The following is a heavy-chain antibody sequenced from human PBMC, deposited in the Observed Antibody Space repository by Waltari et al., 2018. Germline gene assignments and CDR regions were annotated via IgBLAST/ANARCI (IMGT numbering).Heavy chain of an antibody. CDR1: GGTFSSYA. Sequence: QVQLVQSGAEVKKPGSSVKVSCKASGGTFSSYAISWVRQAPGQGLEWMGGIIPIFGTANDAQKFQGRVTITADESTSTAYMELSSLRSEDTAVYYCARGAYGTNYYYYGMDVWGKGTTVTVSS. J-gene: IGHJ6*04. CDR3: ARGAYGTNYYYYGMDV. V-gene: IGHV1-69*13. CDR2: IIPIFGTA. D-gene: IGHD1-1*01.